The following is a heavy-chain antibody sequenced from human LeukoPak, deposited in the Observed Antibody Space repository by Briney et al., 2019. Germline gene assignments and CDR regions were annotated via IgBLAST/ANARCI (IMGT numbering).Heavy chain of an antibody. CDR3: ARDGWFGDYNWFDP. V-gene: IGHV3-48*01. CDR1: GFTFSSYS. Sequence: PGGSLRLSCAASGFTFSSYSMNWVRQAPGPGLEWVSYISSASNTIYYADSVKGRFTISRDNAKNSLYLQMNSRRAEDTAAYYCARDGWFGDYNWFDPWGQGTLVTVSS. D-gene: IGHD3-10*01. J-gene: IGHJ5*02. CDR2: ISSASNTI.